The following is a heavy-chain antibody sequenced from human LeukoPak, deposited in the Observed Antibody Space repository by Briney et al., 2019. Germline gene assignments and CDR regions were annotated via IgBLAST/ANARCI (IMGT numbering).Heavy chain of an antibody. J-gene: IGHJ6*04. CDR2: IKQDGSEK. D-gene: IGHD5-18*01. CDR1: GGSISSYY. CDR3: ARWDTAMALDV. V-gene: IGHV3-7*01. Sequence: ETLSLTCTVSGGSISSYYWSWVRQAPGKGLEWVANIKQDGSEKYYVDSVKGRFTISRDNAKNSLYLQMNSLRAEDTAVYYCARWDTAMALDVWGKGTTVTVSS.